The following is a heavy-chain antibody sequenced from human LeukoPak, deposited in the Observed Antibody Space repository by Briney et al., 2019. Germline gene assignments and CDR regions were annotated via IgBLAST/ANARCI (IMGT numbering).Heavy chain of an antibody. V-gene: IGHV4-34*01. Sequence: SETLSLTCAVYGGSFSGDYWSWIRQPPGKGLEWIGEINHSGSTNYNPSLKSRVTISVDTSKYQFSLKLSSVTAADTAVYYCARVDPGNTTFIWGQGTMVTVSS. CDR3: ARVDPGNTTFI. CDR1: GGSFSGDY. CDR2: INHSGST. D-gene: IGHD2/OR15-2a*01. J-gene: IGHJ3*02.